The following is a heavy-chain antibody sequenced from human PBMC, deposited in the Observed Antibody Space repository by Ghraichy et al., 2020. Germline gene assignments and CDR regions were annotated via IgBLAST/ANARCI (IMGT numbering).Heavy chain of an antibody. D-gene: IGHD1-20*01. CDR3: ARGVEGITGYLFDY. CDR1: GGSISSYY. CDR2: IYYSGST. V-gene: IGHV4-59*01. J-gene: IGHJ4*02. Sequence: SQTLSLTCTVSGGSISSYYWSWIRQPPGKGLEWIGYIYYSGSTNYNPSLKSRVTISVDTSKNQFSLKLSSVTAADTAVYYCARGVEGITGYLFDYWGQGTLVTVSS.